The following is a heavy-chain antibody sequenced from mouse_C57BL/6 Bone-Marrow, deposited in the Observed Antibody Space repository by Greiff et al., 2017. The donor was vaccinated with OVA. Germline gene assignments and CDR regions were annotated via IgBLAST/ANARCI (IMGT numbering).Heavy chain of an antibody. Sequence: EVKLVESGGDLVKPGGSLKLSCAASGFTFSSYGMSWVRQTPDKRLEWVATISSGGSYTYYPDSVKGRFTISRDNAKNTLYLQMSSLKSEDTAMYYCARQQVGRDWYFDVWGTGTTVTVSS. CDR2: ISSGGSYT. V-gene: IGHV5-6*02. CDR1: GFTFSSYG. D-gene: IGHD4-1*01. J-gene: IGHJ1*03. CDR3: ARQQVGRDWYFDV.